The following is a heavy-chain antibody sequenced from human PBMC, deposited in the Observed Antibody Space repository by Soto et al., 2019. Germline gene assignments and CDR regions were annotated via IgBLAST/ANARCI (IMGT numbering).Heavy chain of an antibody. Sequence: GGSLRLSCAASGFTFSSYAMSWVRQAPGKGLEWVSAISGSGGSTYYADSVKGRFTISRDNSKNTLYLQMNSLRAEDTAVYYCAKDMVGYCTNGVCQDPGPNYYYYYGMDVWGQGTTVTVSS. D-gene: IGHD2-8*01. CDR1: GFTFSSYA. CDR3: AKDMVGYCTNGVCQDPGPNYYYYYGMDV. CDR2: ISGSGGST. J-gene: IGHJ6*02. V-gene: IGHV3-23*01.